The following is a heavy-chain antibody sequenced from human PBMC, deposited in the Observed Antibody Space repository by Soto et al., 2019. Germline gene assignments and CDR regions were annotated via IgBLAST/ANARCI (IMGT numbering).Heavy chain of an antibody. CDR1: GFSLSTTVIG. V-gene: IGHV2-5*02. D-gene: IGHD6-13*01. CDR2: IYWDDDK. J-gene: IGHJ4*02. CDR3: ARWAAGGFDY. Sequence: QITLKESGPTLVKPTQTLTLTCTFSGFSLSTTVIGLGWIRQPPGKALEWLALIYWDDDKRYSPSLKSRITITKDTSKKQVVLTMTNMDPVDTATYSCARWAAGGFDYWGQGTLVTVSS.